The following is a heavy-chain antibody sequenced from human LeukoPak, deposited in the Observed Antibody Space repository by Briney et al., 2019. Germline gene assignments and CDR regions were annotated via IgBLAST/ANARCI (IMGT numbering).Heavy chain of an antibody. CDR3: ARDMTRAVPIPGTYYYAYAMDV. CDR2: VYYRETT. J-gene: IGHJ6*02. CDR1: GGSISSYF. D-gene: IGHD6-13*01. V-gene: IGHV4-59*01. Sequence: SETLSLTCTVSGGSISSYFWKWLRQSPGKGLEWVGYVYYRETTNSNPSLKSRVTISVDTPKNQFSLELSSVTAADTAVYYCARDMTRAVPIPGTYYYAYAMDVGGQGTTVTVPS.